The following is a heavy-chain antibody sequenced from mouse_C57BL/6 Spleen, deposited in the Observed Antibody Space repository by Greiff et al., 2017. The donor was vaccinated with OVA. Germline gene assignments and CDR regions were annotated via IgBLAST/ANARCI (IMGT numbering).Heavy chain of an antibody. CDR3: ARRGGIAMDY. CDR1: GYTFTSYW. CDR2: IDPSDSYT. J-gene: IGHJ4*01. V-gene: IGHV1-69*01. D-gene: IGHD1-1*01. Sequence: QVQLQQSGAELVMPGASVKLSCKASGYTFTSYWMHWVKQRPGQGLEWIGEIDPSDSYTNYNQKFKGKSTLTVDKSSSTAYMQLSSLTSEDSAVYYCARRGGIAMDYWGQGTSVTVSS.